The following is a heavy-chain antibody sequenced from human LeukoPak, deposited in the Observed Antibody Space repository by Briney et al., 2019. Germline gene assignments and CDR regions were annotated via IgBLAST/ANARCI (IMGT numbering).Heavy chain of an antibody. J-gene: IGHJ6*03. Sequence: SETLSLTCTVSGGSISSHYWSWIRQPPGKGLEWIGYIYYSGSTNYNPSLKSRVTISVDTSKNQFSLKLSSVTAADTAVYYCARATGVLLEWLLPFYYYYYMDVWGKGTTVTVSS. CDR3: ARATGVLLEWLLPFYYYYYMDV. CDR1: GGSISSHY. V-gene: IGHV4-59*11. D-gene: IGHD3-3*01. CDR2: IYYSGST.